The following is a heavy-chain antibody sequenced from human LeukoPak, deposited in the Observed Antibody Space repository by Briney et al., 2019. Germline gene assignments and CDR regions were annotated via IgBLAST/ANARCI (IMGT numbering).Heavy chain of an antibody. Sequence: PSETLSLTCAVYGGSFSGYYWSWIRQPPGKGLEWIGEINHSGSTNYNPSLKSRVTISVDTSKNQFSPKLSSVTAADTAVYYCKFTQIKYYYDSSGRDYWGQGTLVTVSS. J-gene: IGHJ4*02. CDR1: GGSFSGYY. CDR2: INHSGST. V-gene: IGHV4-34*01. CDR3: KFTQIKYYYDSSGRDY. D-gene: IGHD3-22*01.